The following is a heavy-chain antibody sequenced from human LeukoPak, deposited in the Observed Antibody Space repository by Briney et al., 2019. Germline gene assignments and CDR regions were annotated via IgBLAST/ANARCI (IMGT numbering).Heavy chain of an antibody. CDR2: INPDGSRT. D-gene: IGHD4-17*01. Sequence: GGSLRLSCAASGFTFTSYWMNWVRQAPGKGLEGVALINPDGSRTNYVDSVKGRFTISRDNAENSLYLQMNSLRAEDTAVYYCARDLGYGALDPWGQGTLVTVSS. CDR1: GFTFTSYW. CDR3: ARDLGYGALDP. V-gene: IGHV3-7*01. J-gene: IGHJ5*02.